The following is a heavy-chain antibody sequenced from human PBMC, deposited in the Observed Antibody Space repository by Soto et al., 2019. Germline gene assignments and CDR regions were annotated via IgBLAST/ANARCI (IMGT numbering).Heavy chain of an antibody. Sequence: QVQLQESGPGLVKPSQTLSLTCTVSGGSISSGGYYWSWIRQHPGKGLEWIGYIYYSGSTYYNPSLKSRVTITVDTSKNQFPLKLSSVTAADTAVYYCARDREAAGTGAFDIWGQGTMVTVSS. V-gene: IGHV4-31*03. D-gene: IGHD6-13*01. CDR3: ARDREAAGTGAFDI. CDR2: IYYSGST. CDR1: GGSISSGGYY. J-gene: IGHJ3*02.